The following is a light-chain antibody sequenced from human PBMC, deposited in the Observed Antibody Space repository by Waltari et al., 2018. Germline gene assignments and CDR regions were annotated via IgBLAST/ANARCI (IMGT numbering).Light chain of an antibody. CDR3: QHYNSYPWT. CDR2: KAT. Sequence: DIQLTQSPSTLSASAGARVTLTCRASQYINNWLAWYQQKPGKAPKLLIYKATTLESGVPSRFSGSGSGTEFTLTISSLQPDDFGTYYCQHYNSYPWTSGLGTKVDIK. J-gene: IGKJ1*01. V-gene: IGKV1-5*03. CDR1: QYINNW.